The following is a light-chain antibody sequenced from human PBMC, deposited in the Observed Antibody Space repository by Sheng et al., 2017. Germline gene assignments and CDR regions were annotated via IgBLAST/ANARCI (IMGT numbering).Light chain of an antibody. CDR2: DAS. V-gene: IGKV3-20*01. CDR3: QQYGSSPLT. J-gene: IGKJ4*01. Sequence: EIVLTQSPDTLSLSPGDGATLSCRASQTXNNYLAWYQQKPGQAPRLLIYDASSRATGIPDRFSGSGSGTDFTLTISRLETEDFAVYFCQQYGSSPLTFGGGTKVEIK. CDR1: QTXNNY.